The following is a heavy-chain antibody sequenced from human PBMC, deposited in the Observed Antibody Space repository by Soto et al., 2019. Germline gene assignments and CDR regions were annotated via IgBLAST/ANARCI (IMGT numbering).Heavy chain of an antibody. CDR2: IYHSGST. Sequence: SETLSLTCAVSGGSISSSNWWNWVRQPPGKGLEWIGEIYHSGSTNYNPSLKSRVTISVDTSKNQFSLRLNSVTAADTAVYYCARLGGYYQALDSWGQGTLVTVSS. CDR3: ARLGGYYQALDS. CDR1: GGSISSSNW. D-gene: IGHD3-22*01. V-gene: IGHV4-4*02. J-gene: IGHJ4*02.